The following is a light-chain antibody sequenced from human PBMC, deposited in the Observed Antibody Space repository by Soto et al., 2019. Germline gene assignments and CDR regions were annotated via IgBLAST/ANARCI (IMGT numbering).Light chain of an antibody. CDR2: KAS. V-gene: IGKV1-5*03. CDR1: QSISTW. CDR3: QQYNTCTLT. Sequence: DIQMTQSPSTLSASVGDRVTITCRASQSISTWLAWYQQKPGKAPKLLIYKASSLESGVPSRFSGSGSGTKYSLTISSRLPDDFAAYYCQQYNTCTLTFGGGTTVEIK. J-gene: IGKJ4*01.